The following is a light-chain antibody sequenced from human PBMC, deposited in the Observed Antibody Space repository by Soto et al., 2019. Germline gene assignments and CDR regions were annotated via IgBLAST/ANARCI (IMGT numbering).Light chain of an antibody. J-gene: IGKJ5*01. CDR3: QQYNPYST. CDR1: QNINIW. CDR2: DAS. V-gene: IGKV1-5*01. Sequence: DIQMTQSPSTLSASVGDRVTITCRASQNINIWLAWYQQKPGKAPKLLIFDASSLESGVPARFSGSGSGTEFTLTISSLQPDDFATYYCQQYNPYSTFGQGTRLEIK.